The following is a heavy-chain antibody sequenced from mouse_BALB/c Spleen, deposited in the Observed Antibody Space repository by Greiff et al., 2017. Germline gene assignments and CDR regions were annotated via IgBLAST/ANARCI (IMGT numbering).Heavy chain of an antibody. CDR1: GYTFTNYW. CDR3: ARAYYDAMDY. V-gene: IGHV1-63*02. Sequence: VQLKESGAELVRPGTSVKISCKASGYTFTNYWLGWVKQRPGHGLEWIGDIYPGGGYTNYNEKFKGKATLTADTSSSTAYMQLSSLTSEDSAVYFCARAYYDAMDYWGQGTSVTVSS. J-gene: IGHJ4*01. CDR2: IYPGGGYT. D-gene: IGHD2-10*01.